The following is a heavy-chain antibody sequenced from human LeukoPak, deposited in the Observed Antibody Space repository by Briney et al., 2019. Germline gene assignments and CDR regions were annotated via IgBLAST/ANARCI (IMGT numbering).Heavy chain of an antibody. CDR3: ARDSDYGGNNWFDP. V-gene: IGHV1-2*02. CDR2: INPHSGGT. J-gene: IGHJ5*02. Sequence: ASVKVSCKASGYTFTGYYIHWVRQAPGQGLEWMGWINPHSGGTNYAQKFQGRVTMTRDMSISTAYMELSRLRSDDTAVYYCARDSDYGGNNWFDPWGQGTLVTVSS. CDR1: GYTFTGYY. D-gene: IGHD4-23*01.